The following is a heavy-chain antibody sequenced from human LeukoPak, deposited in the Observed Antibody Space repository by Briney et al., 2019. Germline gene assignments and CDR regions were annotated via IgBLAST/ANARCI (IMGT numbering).Heavy chain of an antibody. CDR2: IRYDGSNR. CDR1: GFIFSSYG. Sequence: GGSLRLSCAPSGFIFSSYGMHWVRQAPGKGLEWVAFIRYDGSNRYYADSVKGRFTISRDNAKNTLYLQMNSLRAEDTAVYYCARDQYEERNGPFRYWGQGTLVTVSS. J-gene: IGHJ4*02. CDR3: ARDQYEERNGPFRY. V-gene: IGHV3-30*02. D-gene: IGHD1-1*01.